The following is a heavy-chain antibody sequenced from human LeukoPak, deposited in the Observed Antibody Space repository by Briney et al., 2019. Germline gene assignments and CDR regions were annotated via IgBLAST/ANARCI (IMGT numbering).Heavy chain of an antibody. V-gene: IGHV4-31*03. Sequence: SQTLSLTCTVSGGSISSGGYYWSWIRQHAGKGLEWIGYIYYSGSTYYNPSLKSRVTISVDTSKNQFSLKLSSVTAADTAVYYCTRGIWFGEFNWFDPWGQGTLVTVSS. CDR3: TRGIWFGEFNWFDP. CDR1: GGSISSGGYY. D-gene: IGHD3-10*01. CDR2: IYYSGST. J-gene: IGHJ5*02.